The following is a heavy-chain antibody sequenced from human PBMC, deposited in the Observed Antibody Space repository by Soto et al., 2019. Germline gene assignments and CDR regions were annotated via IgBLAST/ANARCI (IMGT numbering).Heavy chain of an antibody. V-gene: IGHV4-34*04. D-gene: IGHD1-26*01. CDR2: IDHSGIT. Sequence: TLSLTCAVSGASFSGFYWSWIRQSPGKGLEWIGEIDHSGITNHNTALKSRATMSVDTSKNQFSLKLRSVTAADTAVYYCARGVSVTLAVQGGAPDKNYFDSWSQGTLVTVSS. CDR1: GASFSGFY. J-gene: IGHJ4*02. CDR3: ARGVSVTLAVQGGAPDKNYFDS.